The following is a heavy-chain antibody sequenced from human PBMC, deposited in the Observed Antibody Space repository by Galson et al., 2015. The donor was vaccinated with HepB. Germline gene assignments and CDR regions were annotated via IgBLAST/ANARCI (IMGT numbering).Heavy chain of an antibody. D-gene: IGHD3-3*01. CDR3: ARSFYDFWSGCYYYYGMDV. CDR1: GGTFSSYA. CDR2: MNPNSGNT. V-gene: IGHV1-8*02. J-gene: IGHJ6*02. Sequence: SVKVSCKASGGTFSSYAISWVRQATGQGLEWMGWMNPNSGNTGYAQKFQGRVTMTRNTSISTAYMELSSLRSEDTAVYYCARSFYDFWSGCYYYYGMDVWGQGTTVTVSS.